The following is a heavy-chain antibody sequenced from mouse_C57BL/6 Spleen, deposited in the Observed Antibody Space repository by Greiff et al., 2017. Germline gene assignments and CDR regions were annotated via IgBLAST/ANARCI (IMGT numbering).Heavy chain of an antibody. CDR2: FDPNSGGT. J-gene: IGHJ4*01. CDR1: GYTFTSYW. CDR3: AREGLVAPYAMDY. V-gene: IGHV1-72*01. Sequence: VQLQQPGAELVKPGASVKLSCKASGYTFTSYWMHWVKQRPGRGLEWIGRFDPNSGGTKYNEKFKSKATLTVDKPSSTAYMQLSSLTSEDSAVYCCAREGLVAPYAMDYWGQGTSVTVAS. D-gene: IGHD1-1*02.